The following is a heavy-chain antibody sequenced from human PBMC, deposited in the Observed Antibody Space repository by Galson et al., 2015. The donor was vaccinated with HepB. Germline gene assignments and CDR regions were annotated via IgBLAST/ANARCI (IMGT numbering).Heavy chain of an antibody. CDR3: ARGSAAYCGGDCYPLDY. Sequence: TCAVSGGSISSGGYSWSWIRQPPGKGLEWIGYIYHSGSTYYNPSLKSRVTISVDRSKNQFSLKLSSVTAADTAVYYCARGSAAYCGGDCYPLDYWGQGTLVTVSS. D-gene: IGHD2-21*02. CDR2: IYHSGST. CDR1: GGSISSGGYS. J-gene: IGHJ4*02. V-gene: IGHV4-30-2*01.